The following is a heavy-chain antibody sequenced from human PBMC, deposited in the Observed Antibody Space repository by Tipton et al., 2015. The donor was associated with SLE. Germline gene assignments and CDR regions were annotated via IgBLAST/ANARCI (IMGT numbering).Heavy chain of an antibody. CDR1: GFTFNAYD. D-gene: IGHD1-26*01. Sequence: SLRLSCAVSGFTFNAYDINWVRQAPGKGLEWVSAISGISDRIYYADSVRGRFTISRDNSKNIVYLQMNSLRAEDTAVYYCANLHSGGLRMVDYWGQGTLVTVSS. CDR2: ISGISDRI. CDR3: ANLHSGGLRMVDY. J-gene: IGHJ4*02. V-gene: IGHV3-23*01.